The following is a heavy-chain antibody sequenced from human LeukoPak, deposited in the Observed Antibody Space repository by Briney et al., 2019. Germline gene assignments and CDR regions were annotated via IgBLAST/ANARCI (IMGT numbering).Heavy chain of an antibody. V-gene: IGHV3-53*01. CDR2: IYSGGST. J-gene: IGHJ4*02. CDR3: AKRSRDGYNSPLEY. Sequence: GGSLRLSCAASGFTVSSNYMSWVRQAPGKGLEWVSVIYSGGSTYYADSVKGRFTISRDNSKNTLYLQMNSLRAEDTAVYYCAKRSRDGYNSPLEYWGQGTLVTVSS. CDR1: GFTVSSNY. D-gene: IGHD5-24*01.